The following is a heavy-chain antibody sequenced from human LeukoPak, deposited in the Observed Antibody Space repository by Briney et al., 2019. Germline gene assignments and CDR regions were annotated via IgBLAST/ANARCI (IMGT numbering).Heavy chain of an antibody. J-gene: IGHJ4*02. V-gene: IGHV3-7*04. Sequence: PGGSLRLSCAASGFTFSNAWMSWVRQAPGKGLEWVANIKQDGSDKYYVDSVKGRFTISRDNAKNSLYLQMNSLRVEDTAVYYCARDTGFDYWGQGTLVAVSS. D-gene: IGHD4-11*01. CDR2: IKQDGSDK. CDR1: GFTFSNAW. CDR3: ARDTGFDY.